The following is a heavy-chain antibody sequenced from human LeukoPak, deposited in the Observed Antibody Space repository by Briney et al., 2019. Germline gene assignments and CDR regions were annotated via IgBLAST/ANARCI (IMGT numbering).Heavy chain of an antibody. J-gene: IGHJ4*02. CDR3: ASGSTMVRGVIIGPPPDYFDY. Sequence: SVTVSCKACGYTFTGYYMHWVRQAPGQGLEWMGWINPNKGGTRYAQKLQGRVTMTRDTSITTAYMEMSRLRSDDTAVYYCASGSTMVRGVIIGPPPDYFDYWGQGTLVTVSS. V-gene: IGHV1-2*02. CDR1: GYTFTGYY. CDR2: INPNKGGT. D-gene: IGHD3-10*01.